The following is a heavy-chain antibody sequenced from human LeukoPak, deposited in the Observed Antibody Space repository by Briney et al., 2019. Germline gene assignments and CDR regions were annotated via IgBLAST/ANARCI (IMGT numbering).Heavy chain of an antibody. CDR2: ISYSGGV. D-gene: IGHD3-10*01. Sequence: PSETLSLTCTVSGGSISSYYWSWIRQPPGKGLEWIGYISYSGGVSYSPSLKPPVTISLDTSKNQVSLKLSSVTAADTAIYYCVRVHYSSGSLSSWFDPWGRGILVTVSS. V-gene: IGHV4-59*08. J-gene: IGHJ5*02. CDR3: VRVHYSSGSLSSWFDP. CDR1: GGSISSYY.